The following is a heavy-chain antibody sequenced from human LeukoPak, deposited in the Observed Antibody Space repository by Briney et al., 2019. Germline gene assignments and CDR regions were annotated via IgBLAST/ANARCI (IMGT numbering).Heavy chain of an antibody. CDR2: IIPIFGTA. D-gene: IGHD3-10*01. V-gene: IGHV1-69*13. CDR3: ARGPTRITMVRGAPDYYFDY. J-gene: IGHJ4*02. CDR1: GGTFSSYA. Sequence: SVKVSCKASGGTFSSYAISWVRQAPGQGLEWMGGIIPIFGTANYAQKFQGRVTVTADESTSTAYMELSSLRSEDTAVYYCARGPTRITMVRGAPDYYFDYWGQGTLVTVSS.